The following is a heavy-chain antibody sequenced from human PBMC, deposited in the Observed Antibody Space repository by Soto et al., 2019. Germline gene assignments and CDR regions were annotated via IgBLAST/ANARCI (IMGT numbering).Heavy chain of an antibody. J-gene: IGHJ4*02. D-gene: IGHD3-22*01. CDR3: ARRRIYDSSGYYYLSDY. CDR1: GGSISSSSYY. V-gene: IGHV4-39*01. CDR2: IYYSGST. Sequence: SETLSLTCTVSGGSISSSSYYWGWIRQPPGKGLEWIGSIYYSGSTYYNPSLKSRVTISVDTSKNQFSLKLSSVTAADTAVYYCARRRIYDSSGYYYLSDYWGQGTLVTVSS.